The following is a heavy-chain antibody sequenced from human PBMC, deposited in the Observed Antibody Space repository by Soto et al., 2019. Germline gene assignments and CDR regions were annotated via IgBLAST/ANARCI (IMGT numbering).Heavy chain of an antibody. CDR1: GGSFSGYY. D-gene: IGHD3-10*01. CDR3: ARVRXSKATIDY. CDR2: INHSGST. Sequence: SETLSLTCAVYGGSFSGYYWSWIRQPPGKGLEWIGEINHSGSTNYNPSLKSRVTISVDTSKNQFSLKLSSVTAADTAVYYCARVRXSKATIDYWGQGTLVTVSS. V-gene: IGHV4-34*01. J-gene: IGHJ4*02.